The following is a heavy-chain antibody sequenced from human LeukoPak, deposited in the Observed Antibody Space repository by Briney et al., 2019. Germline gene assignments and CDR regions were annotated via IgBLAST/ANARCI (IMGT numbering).Heavy chain of an antibody. CDR3: ARVGYSSGYYYDY. D-gene: IGHD3-22*01. J-gene: IGHJ4*02. CDR2: IYYSGST. Sequence: WETLSLTCTVWGRSISSYYWRWLRQPPGKGLEWIGYIYYSGSTNYNPSLKSRVTISVDTSKNQCSLKLSSVTAADTAVYYCARVGYSSGYYYDYWGQGTLVTVSS. V-gene: IGHV4-59*13. CDR1: GRSISSYY.